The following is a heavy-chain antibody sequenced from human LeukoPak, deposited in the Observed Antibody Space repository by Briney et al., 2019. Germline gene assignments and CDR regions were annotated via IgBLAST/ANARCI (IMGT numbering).Heavy chain of an antibody. D-gene: IGHD6-6*01. CDR1: GDSISSDNYY. J-gene: IGHJ4*02. CDR3: ARREAYSSSHFDY. Sequence: SQTLSLTCTVSGDSISSDNYYWGWIRQPPGKGLEWIGSIYYSGSTYYNPSLKSRVTISVDTSKNQFSLKLSSVTAADTAVYYCARREAYSSSHFDYWGQGTLVTVSS. V-gene: IGHV4-39*01. CDR2: IYYSGST.